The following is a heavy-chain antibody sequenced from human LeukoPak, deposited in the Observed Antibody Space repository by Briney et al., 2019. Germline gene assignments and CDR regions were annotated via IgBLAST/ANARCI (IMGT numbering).Heavy chain of an antibody. J-gene: IGHJ4*02. D-gene: IGHD3/OR15-3a*01. Sequence: GGSLRLSCAASGFTFSNYAMSWVRQAPGKGLEWVSGISGSGGTTYYADSVKGRFTISRDNSKNTLYLQMNSLRAEDTAVYYCASLFGLAPSNFDYWGQGTLVTVSS. CDR2: ISGSGGTT. V-gene: IGHV3-23*01. CDR1: GFTFSNYA. CDR3: ASLFGLAPSNFDY.